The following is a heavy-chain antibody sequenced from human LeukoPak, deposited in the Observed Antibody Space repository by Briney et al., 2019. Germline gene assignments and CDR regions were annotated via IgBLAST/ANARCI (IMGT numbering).Heavy chain of an antibody. V-gene: IGHV3-33*01. CDR2: IYYDGSNT. D-gene: IGHD2-8*01. CDR1: GLNFRSSG. J-gene: IGHJ4*02. CDR3: ARDRSKYVDY. Sequence: GGSLRLSCVASGLNFRSSGMHWVRQAPGKGLEWVAVIYYDGSNTYYGDSVKGRFSISRDNSKNTVFLQMNSLRAEDTAVYYCARDRSKYVDYWGQGTLVTVSS.